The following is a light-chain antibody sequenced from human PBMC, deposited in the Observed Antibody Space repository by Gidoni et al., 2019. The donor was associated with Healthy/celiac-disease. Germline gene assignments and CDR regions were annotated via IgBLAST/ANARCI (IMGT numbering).Light chain of an antibody. CDR3: QQYYSTPLT. CDR2: WAS. CDR1: QSVLYSSNNKNY. J-gene: IGKJ4*01. V-gene: IGKV4-1*01. Sequence: DIVIAQSPYSLAVSLGERDTLNCKSSQSVLYSSNNKNYLAWYQQKPGQPPKLLIYWASTRESGVPDRFSGSGSGTDFTLTISSLQAEDVAVYYCQQYYSTPLTFGGGTKVEIK.